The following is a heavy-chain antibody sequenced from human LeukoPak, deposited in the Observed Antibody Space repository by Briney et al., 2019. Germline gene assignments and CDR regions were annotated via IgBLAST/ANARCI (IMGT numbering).Heavy chain of an antibody. Sequence: GGSLRLSCAASGFTFTNYAMHWVRQAPGKGLEWVALISYDGSDKYYANSVKGRFTISRDNSKNTLYLQMNSLRAEDTAVYYCARPRGYSGYDDYWGQGTLVTVSS. D-gene: IGHD5-12*01. CDR3: ARPRGYSGYDDY. CDR1: GFTFTNYA. V-gene: IGHV3-30-3*01. CDR2: ISYDGSDK. J-gene: IGHJ4*02.